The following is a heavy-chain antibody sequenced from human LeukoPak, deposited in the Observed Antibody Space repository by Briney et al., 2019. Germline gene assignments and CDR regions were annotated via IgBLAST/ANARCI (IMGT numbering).Heavy chain of an antibody. D-gene: IGHD4-17*01. Sequence: SETLSLTCTVSGGSISSYYWSWIRQPPGKGLEWIGYIYYSGSTNYNPSLKSRVTISVDTSKNQFSLKLSSVTAADTAVYYCARDQTYGDYGGIPDYWGQGILVTVSS. CDR1: GGSISSYY. CDR2: IYYSGST. CDR3: ARDQTYGDYGGIPDY. J-gene: IGHJ4*02. V-gene: IGHV4-59*01.